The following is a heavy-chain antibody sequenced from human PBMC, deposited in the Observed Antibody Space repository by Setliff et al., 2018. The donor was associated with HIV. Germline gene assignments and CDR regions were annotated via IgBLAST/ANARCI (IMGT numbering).Heavy chain of an antibody. CDR3: ATVDGTRYLDY. CDR2: MFRTGTS. Sequence: SETLSLTCAVSGYSIRSGYYWGWIRQSPGKGLEWIGTMFRTGTSYYNPSLTSRVTISQDTSKNQLSLELTSVTAADTAVYYCATVDGTRYLDYWGQGKLVTVSS. V-gene: IGHV4-38-2*01. J-gene: IGHJ4*02. D-gene: IGHD1-1*01. CDR1: GYSIRSGYY.